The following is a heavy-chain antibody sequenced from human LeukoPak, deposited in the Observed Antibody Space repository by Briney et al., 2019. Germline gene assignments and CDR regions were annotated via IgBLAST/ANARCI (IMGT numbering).Heavy chain of an antibody. J-gene: IGHJ5*02. CDR3: ARERRIRFHDWFDP. CDR1: GYTFTSYD. V-gene: IGHV1-8*01. CDR2: MNPNSGNT. D-gene: IGHD3-3*01. Sequence: GASVKVSCKASGYTFTSYDINWVRQATGQGLEWMGWMNPNSGNTGYAQKFQGRVTMTRNTSISTAYMELSSLRSEDTAVYYCARERRIRFHDWFDPWGQGTLVTVSS.